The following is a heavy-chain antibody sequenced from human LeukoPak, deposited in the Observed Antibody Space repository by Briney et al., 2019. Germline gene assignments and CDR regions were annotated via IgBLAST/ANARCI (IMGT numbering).Heavy chain of an antibody. CDR1: GFTFGDYA. D-gene: IGHD5-24*01. Sequence: GGSLRLSCTASGFTFGDYAMSWFRQAPGKGLEWVGFIRSKAYGGTTEYAASVEGRFTISRDDSKSIAYLQMNSLKTEDTAVYYCSTRDGYNTYYFDYWGQGTLVTVSS. CDR3: STRDGYNTYYFDY. J-gene: IGHJ4*02. V-gene: IGHV3-49*03. CDR2: IRSKAYGGTT.